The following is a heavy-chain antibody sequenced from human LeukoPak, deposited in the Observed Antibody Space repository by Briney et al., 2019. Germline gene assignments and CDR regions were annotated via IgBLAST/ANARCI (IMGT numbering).Heavy chain of an antibody. J-gene: IGHJ4*02. CDR1: GYSISSGHY. V-gene: IGHV4-38-2*01. Sequence: PSETLSLTCAVSGYSISSGHYWGWIRQPPGKGLEWIGSIYHSGSTYYNPSLKSRVTISVDTSKNQFSLKLSSVTAADTAVYYRAGLGEAYWGQGTLVTVSS. CDR3: AGLGEAY. CDR2: IYHSGST. D-gene: IGHD3-10*01.